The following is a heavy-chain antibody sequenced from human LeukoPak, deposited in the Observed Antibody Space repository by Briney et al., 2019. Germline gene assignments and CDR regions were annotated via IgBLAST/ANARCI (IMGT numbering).Heavy chain of an antibody. CDR3: ARVNFCSSTSCYYAFDI. D-gene: IGHD2-2*01. CDR2: ISSSSSYI. J-gene: IGHJ3*02. V-gene: IGHV3-21*01. CDR1: GFFFNTYT. Sequence: PGGSLRLSCAASGFFFNTYTMNWVRRAPGKGLEWVSSISSSSSYIYYADSVKGRFTISRDNAKNSLYLQMNSLRAEDTAVYYCARVNFCSSTSCYYAFDIWGQGTMVTVSS.